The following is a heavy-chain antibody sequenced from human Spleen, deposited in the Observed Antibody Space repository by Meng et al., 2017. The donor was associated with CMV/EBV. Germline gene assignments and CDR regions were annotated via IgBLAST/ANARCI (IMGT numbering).Heavy chain of an antibody. CDR3: ARVGDIAVLPAAIPTFDS. J-gene: IGHJ4*02. CDR1: GFTFTNYY. V-gene: IGHV1-46*01. D-gene: IGHD2-2*02. CDR2: INPSGGTP. Sequence: ASVKVSCKASGFTFTNYYMHWVRQAPGQGHEWMGMINPSGGTPSYPQKFQDRVTITRDTPTSTVYMELSSLRSEDTAVYYCARVGDIAVLPAAIPTFDSWGQGTLVTVSS.